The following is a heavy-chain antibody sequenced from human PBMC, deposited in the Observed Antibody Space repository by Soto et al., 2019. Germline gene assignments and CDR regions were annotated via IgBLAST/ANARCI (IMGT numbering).Heavy chain of an antibody. CDR1: GGSISSYY. J-gene: IGHJ4*01. CDR3: ARVTPTFGGYFAY. Sequence: SETLSLTCTVSGGSISSYYWSWIRQPPGKGLEWIGFIFYSASSDYNPSFKSRVTISIYTSKHQFSLKLISATAAATSVYYCARVTPTFGGYFAYWGHGTLVTVSS. D-gene: IGHD3-16*01. V-gene: IGHV4-59*01. CDR2: IFYSASS.